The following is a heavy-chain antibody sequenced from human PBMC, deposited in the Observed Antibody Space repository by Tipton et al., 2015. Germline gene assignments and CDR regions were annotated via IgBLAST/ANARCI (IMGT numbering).Heavy chain of an antibody. CDR1: GGSVSSGSYY. D-gene: IGHD3-3*01. J-gene: IGHJ4*02. Sequence: TLSLTCTVSGGSVSSGSYYWSWFRQPPGKGLEWIGYISFSDTTHYNPSLKSRITISLNTSKNQFSLKMNSVTAADTAVYYCAGHYDFWSGYLDYWGQGTLVTVSS. CDR2: ISFSDTT. CDR3: AGHYDFWSGYLDY. V-gene: IGHV4-61*01.